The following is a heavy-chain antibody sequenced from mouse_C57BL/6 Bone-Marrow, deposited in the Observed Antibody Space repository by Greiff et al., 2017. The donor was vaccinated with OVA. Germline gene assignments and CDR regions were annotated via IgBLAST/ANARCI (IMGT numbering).Heavy chain of an antibody. Sequence: QVQLQQPGAELVKPGASVKLSCKASGYTFTSYWMHWVKQRPGQGLEWIGMIHPNSGSTNYNEKFKSKATLTVDKSSSTAYMQLSSLTSEDSAVYYGARSGYYGSSTPFDYWGQGTTLTVSS. V-gene: IGHV1-64*01. CDR1: GYTFTSYW. CDR3: ARSGYYGSSTPFDY. CDR2: IHPNSGST. J-gene: IGHJ2*01. D-gene: IGHD1-1*01.